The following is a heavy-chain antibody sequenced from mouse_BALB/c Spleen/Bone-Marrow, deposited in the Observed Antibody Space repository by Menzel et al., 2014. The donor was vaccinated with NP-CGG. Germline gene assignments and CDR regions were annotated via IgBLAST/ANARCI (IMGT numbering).Heavy chain of an antibody. J-gene: IGHJ2*01. D-gene: IGHD2-3*01. V-gene: IGHV3-8*02. CDR2: ISYSGST. Sequence: EVMVGESGASLVTPLQTLSRTCSVTGDSITSGYWNWIRKFPGNKLEYMGYISYSGSTSYSPSLKRRISITRDTSKDQYYLQLNSVTDEDRARYYCATYDGYYMDYWRQRTTLTVSS. CDR1: GDSITSGY. CDR3: ATYDGYYMDY.